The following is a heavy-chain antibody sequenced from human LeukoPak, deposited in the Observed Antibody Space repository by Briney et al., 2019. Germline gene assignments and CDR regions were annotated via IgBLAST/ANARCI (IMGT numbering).Heavy chain of an antibody. CDR1: GGTFSSYA. V-gene: IGHV1-69*01. D-gene: IGHD2-2*01. Sequence: GASVKVSCKASGGTFSSYAISWVRQAPGQGLEWMGGIIPIFGTANYAQKFQGRVTITADESTSTAYMELSSLRSEDTAVYYCATVYCSSTSCYPLAAFDIWGQGTVVTVSS. J-gene: IGHJ3*02. CDR3: ATVYCSSTSCYPLAAFDI. CDR2: IIPIFGTA.